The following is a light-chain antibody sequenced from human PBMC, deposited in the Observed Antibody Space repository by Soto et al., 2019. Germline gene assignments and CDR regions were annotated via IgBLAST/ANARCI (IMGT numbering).Light chain of an antibody. V-gene: IGKV1-5*01. CDR2: DAS. CDR3: QQYNSDSPET. J-gene: IGKJ1*01. Sequence: DIQMTQSPSTLSASVGDRVTITCRASQSISDRLAWYQQIPGEAPNLLIYDASSLEEGVPSRFSGSGSGTEFTLTISSLQPEDFASYYCQQYNSDSPETFGQGTKVAMK. CDR1: QSISDR.